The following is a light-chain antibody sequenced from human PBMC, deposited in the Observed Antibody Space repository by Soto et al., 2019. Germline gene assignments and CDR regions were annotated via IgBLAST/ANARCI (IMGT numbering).Light chain of an antibody. V-gene: IGKV1-5*03. Sequence: EIQMTQSPSTLSASVGYRFTITCRARQSISSWLAWYQQKPGKAPKLLISKASLKSGVPARFRGSGSGTDFTLTIRSLQPEDFAIYYCQQTYTTPEITFGQGTRREIK. J-gene: IGKJ5*01. CDR2: KAS. CDR3: QQTYTTPEIT. CDR1: QSISSW.